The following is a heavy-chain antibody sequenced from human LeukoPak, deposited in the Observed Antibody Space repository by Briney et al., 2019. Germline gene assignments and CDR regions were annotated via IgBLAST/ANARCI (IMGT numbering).Heavy chain of an antibody. D-gene: IGHD6-13*01. CDR3: ARLGLGYSSSWYPNFDY. Sequence: SETLSLTCTVSNGSISRYYWSWIRQPPGKGLEWIGYIYYSGSTNYNPSLKSRVTISVDTSKNQFSLKLSSVTAADTAVYYCARLGLGYSSSWYPNFDYWGQGTLVTVSS. V-gene: IGHV4-59*08. J-gene: IGHJ4*02. CDR2: IYYSGST. CDR1: NGSISRYY.